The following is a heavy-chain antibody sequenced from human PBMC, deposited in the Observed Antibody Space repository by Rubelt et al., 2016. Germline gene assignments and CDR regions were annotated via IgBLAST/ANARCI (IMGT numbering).Heavy chain of an antibody. Sequence: QVQLVQSGAEVKKPGASVKVSCKASGYTFPSYGISWVRQAPGQGLEWMGWISAYNGNTNYAQKLQGRVTMTHDTSTSTAYMELRSLRSDDTAVYYCARDPLPVRGVIMTPTHWGQGTLVTVSS. CDR3: ARDPLPVRGVIMTPTH. D-gene: IGHD3-10*01. CDR1: GYTFPSYG. J-gene: IGHJ4*02. V-gene: IGHV1-18*01. CDR2: ISAYNGNT.